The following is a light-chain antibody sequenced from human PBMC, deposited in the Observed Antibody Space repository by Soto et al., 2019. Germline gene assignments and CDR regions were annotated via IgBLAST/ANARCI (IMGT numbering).Light chain of an antibody. V-gene: IGKV3-15*01. CDR2: RAS. J-gene: IGKJ2*01. CDR1: QHVSSN. CDR3: QLYNKWPYT. Sequence: EIVMTQSPATLSVSPGGSATLSCRASQHVSSNLAWYRQKPGQAPTLLIYRASTRATGIPATFSGSGSGTEFTLTISSLQFEDFAVYYCQLYNKWPYTFGQGTKLEI.